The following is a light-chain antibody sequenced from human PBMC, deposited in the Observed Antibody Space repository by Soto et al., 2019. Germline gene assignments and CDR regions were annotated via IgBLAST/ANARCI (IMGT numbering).Light chain of an antibody. J-gene: IGLJ1*01. V-gene: IGLV2-11*01. Sequence: QAALTQPRSVSGSPGQSVTISCTGTSSDVGGYNYVSWYQKHPGKAPKLMIYDVSKRPSGVSDRFSGSKSGNTASLTISGLQAEDEADYYCCSYAGSNTYVFGTGTKLTVL. CDR1: SSDVGGYNY. CDR3: CSYAGSNTYV. CDR2: DVS.